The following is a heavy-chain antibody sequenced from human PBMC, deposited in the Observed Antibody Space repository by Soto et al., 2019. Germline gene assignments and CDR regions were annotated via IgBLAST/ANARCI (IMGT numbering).Heavy chain of an antibody. D-gene: IGHD2-2*01. V-gene: IGHV3-74*01. CDR1: GFTFSSYW. J-gene: IGHJ6*02. CDR2: INSDGSST. CDR3: ARVLEGGVPAAPTDYYYYGMDV. Sequence: GGSLRLSCAASGFTFSSYWMHWVRQAPGKGLVWVSRINSDGSSTSYADSVKGRFTISRDNAKNTLYLQMNSLRAEDTAVYYCARVLEGGVPAAPTDYYYYGMDVWGQGTTVTVSS.